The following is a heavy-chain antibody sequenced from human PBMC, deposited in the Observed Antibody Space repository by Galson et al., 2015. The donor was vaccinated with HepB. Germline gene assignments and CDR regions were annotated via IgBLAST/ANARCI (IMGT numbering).Heavy chain of an antibody. D-gene: IGHD3-22*01. Sequence: PALVKPTQTLTLTCTFSGFSLSTGGMYVSWIRQPPGKALEWLALIDWEDDKYYSTFLKTRLTISKDTSKNQVVLTMTNMDPADTATYYCAWLDYDSSGYYVDYWGQGTLVTVSS. V-gene: IGHV2-70*01. CDR3: AWLDYDSSGYYVDY. J-gene: IGHJ4*02. CDR1: GFSLSTGGMY. CDR2: IDWEDDK.